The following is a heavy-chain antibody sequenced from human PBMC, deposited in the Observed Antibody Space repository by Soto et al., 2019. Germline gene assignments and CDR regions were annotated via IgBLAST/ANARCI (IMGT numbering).Heavy chain of an antibody. CDR1: GFTFSSYD. D-gene: IGHD4-17*01. CDR2: IGTAGDT. CDR3: ARKGNYGDYDYFDY. J-gene: IGHJ4*02. Sequence: PGGSLRLSCAASGFTFSSYDMHWVRQATGKGLEWVSAIGTAGDTYYPGSVKGRFTISGENAKNSLYLQMNSLRAGDTAVYYCARKGNYGDYDYFDYWGQGTLVTVSS. V-gene: IGHV3-13*01.